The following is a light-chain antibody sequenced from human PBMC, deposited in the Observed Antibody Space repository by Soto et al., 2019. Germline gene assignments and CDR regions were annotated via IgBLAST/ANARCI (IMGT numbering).Light chain of an antibody. CDR1: SSGVGGSDY. Sequence: QSALTQPPSASGSPGQSVTISCTGTSSGVGGSDYVSWYQHHPGKAPKLMIYDVSKRPSGVPDRFSGSKSGNMASLTVSGLQADDEADYYCISHVGHSNVFGPGTKLTVL. V-gene: IGLV2-8*01. CDR3: ISHVGHSNV. J-gene: IGLJ1*01. CDR2: DVS.